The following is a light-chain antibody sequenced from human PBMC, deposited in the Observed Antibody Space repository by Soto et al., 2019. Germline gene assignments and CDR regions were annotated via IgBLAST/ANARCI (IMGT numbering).Light chain of an antibody. CDR2: ATF. CDR1: QGITSY. CDR3: HQYSSAPLT. Sequence: DIQMTQSPSSLSASVGDRVTITCLATQGITSYLAWYQQKPGKVPELLIYATFTLQSGVPSRFSGSGSGTAFTLTISSLQHDDVATYYCHQYSSAPLTVGGGTKVDIK. J-gene: IGKJ4*01. V-gene: IGKV1-27*01.